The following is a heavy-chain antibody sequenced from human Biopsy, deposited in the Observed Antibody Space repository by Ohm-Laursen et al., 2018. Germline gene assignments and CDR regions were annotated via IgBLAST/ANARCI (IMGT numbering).Heavy chain of an antibody. Sequence: GTLSLTCNVSGGSIISYYWTWIRQPPGKGLEWIGHVYNGGITNYNPSLKSRATISVDTSKNQFSLKVISVTAADTAVYYCARLTGDPSYWGQGILVTVSS. V-gene: IGHV4-59*01. CDR1: GGSIISYY. J-gene: IGHJ4*02. CDR2: VYNGGIT. CDR3: ARLTGDPSY. D-gene: IGHD7-27*01.